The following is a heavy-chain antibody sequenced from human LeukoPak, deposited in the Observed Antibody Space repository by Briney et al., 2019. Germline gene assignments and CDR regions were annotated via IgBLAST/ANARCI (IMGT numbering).Heavy chain of an antibody. V-gene: IGHV4-30-4*01. D-gene: IGHD6-13*01. CDR2: IYYSGST. Sequence: PSETLSLTCTASGGSISSGDYYWSWIRQPPGKGLEWIGYIYYSGSTYYNPSLKSRVTISVDTSKNRFSLKLSSVTAADTAVYYCARGVYSSSWYEISWFDPRGQGTLVTVSS. CDR3: ARGVYSSSWYEISWFDP. J-gene: IGHJ5*02. CDR1: GGSISSGDYY.